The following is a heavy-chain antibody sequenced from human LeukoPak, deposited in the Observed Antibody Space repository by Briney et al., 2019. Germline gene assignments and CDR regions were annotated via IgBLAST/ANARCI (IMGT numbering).Heavy chain of an antibody. D-gene: IGHD3-9*01. CDR3: ANHYDILTGYWEGFDY. J-gene: IGHJ4*02. Sequence: ASVKVSCKASGYTFTSYYMHWVRQAPGQGLEWMGWINTNTGNPTYAQGFTGRFVFSLDTSVSTAYLQISSLKAEDTAVYYCANHYDILTGYWEGFDYWGQGTLVTVSS. CDR2: INTNTGNP. CDR1: GYTFTSYY. V-gene: IGHV7-4-1*02.